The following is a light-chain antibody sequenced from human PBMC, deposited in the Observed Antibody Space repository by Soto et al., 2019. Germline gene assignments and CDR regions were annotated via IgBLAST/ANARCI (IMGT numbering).Light chain of an antibody. J-gene: IGKJ4*01. CDR1: QSVSSY. CDR2: DAS. CDR3: QHRTNLPLT. Sequence: EIVLTEGPATVTKTSGERPARSCRASQSVSSYLAWYQQKPGQAPRLLIYDASNRATGIPARFSGSGSGTDFTLTISSLEPEDFAVYYCQHRTNLPLTFGGGTKVDIK. V-gene: IGKV3-11*01.